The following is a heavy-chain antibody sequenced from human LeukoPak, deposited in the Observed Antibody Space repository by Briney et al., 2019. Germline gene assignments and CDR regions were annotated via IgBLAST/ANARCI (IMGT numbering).Heavy chain of an antibody. V-gene: IGHV1-69*13. Sequence: SVKVSCKASGGTFSGYAISWVRQAPGQGLEWMGGIIPIFGTANYAQKFQGRVTITADESTSTAYMELSSLRSDDTALYYCTRGSYYDSSGYSGVRLFDYWGQGTPVTVPS. J-gene: IGHJ4*02. CDR1: GGTFSGYA. CDR3: TRGSYYDSSGYSGVRLFDY. CDR2: IIPIFGTA. D-gene: IGHD3-22*01.